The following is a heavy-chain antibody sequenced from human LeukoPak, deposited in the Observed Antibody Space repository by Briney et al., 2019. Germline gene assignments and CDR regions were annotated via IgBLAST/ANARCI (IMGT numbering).Heavy chain of an antibody. CDR2: IIPIFGTA. CDR3: ARDFVGEWYPHGSGSYTYFDY. D-gene: IGHD3-10*01. J-gene: IGHJ4*02. CDR1: GGTFSSYA. V-gene: IGHV1-69*13. Sequence: AASVKVSCKTSGGTFSSYAISWVRQAPGQGLEWMGGIIPIFGTANYAQKFQGRVTITADESTSTAYMELSSLRSEDTAVYYCARDFVGEWYPHGSGSYTYFDYWGQGTLVTVSS.